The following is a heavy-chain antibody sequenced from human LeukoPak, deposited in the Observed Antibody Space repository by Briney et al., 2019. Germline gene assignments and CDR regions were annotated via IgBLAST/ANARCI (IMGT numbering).Heavy chain of an antibody. Sequence: GESPKISCKGSGYSFTSYWIGWVRQMPGKGLGWMGIIYPGDSDTRYSPSFQGQVTISADKSISTAYLQWSSLKASDTAMYYCASHRYCSGGSCYGEAFDIWGQGTMVTVSS. CDR3: ASHRYCSGGSCYGEAFDI. CDR2: IYPGDSDT. D-gene: IGHD2-15*01. J-gene: IGHJ3*02. V-gene: IGHV5-51*01. CDR1: GYSFTSYW.